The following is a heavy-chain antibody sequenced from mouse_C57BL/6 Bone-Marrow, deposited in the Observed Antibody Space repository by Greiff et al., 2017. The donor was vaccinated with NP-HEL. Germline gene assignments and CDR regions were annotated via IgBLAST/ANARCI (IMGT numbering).Heavy chain of an antibody. V-gene: IGHV5-4*03. D-gene: IGHD2-10*02. CDR3: ARRRKYPYYFDY. CDR1: GFTFSSYA. CDR2: ISDGGSYT. J-gene: IGHJ2*01. Sequence: EVKLVESGGGLVKPGGSLKLSCAASGFTFSSYAMSWVRQTPEKRLEWVATISDGGSYTYYPANVKGRFTISRDNAKNNLYLQMSQLKSEDTAMYYCARRRKYPYYFDYWGQGTTLTVSS.